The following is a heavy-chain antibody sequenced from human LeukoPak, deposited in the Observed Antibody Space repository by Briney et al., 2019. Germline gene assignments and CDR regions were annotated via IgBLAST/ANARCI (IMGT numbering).Heavy chain of an antibody. CDR2: MEKELNGYAT. D-gene: IGHD1-26*01. J-gene: IGHJ5*02. CDR1: GFTFSDSS. V-gene: IGHV3-73*01. CDR3: TRDSGTHNWLDP. Sequence: TGGSLKLSCAASGFTFSDSSVHWVRQASGKGLEWIGLMEKELNGYATAYAASVRGRFTISRDDSQNTAYLQMDSLKTEDTALYYCTRDSGTHNWLDPWGQGTLVTVSS.